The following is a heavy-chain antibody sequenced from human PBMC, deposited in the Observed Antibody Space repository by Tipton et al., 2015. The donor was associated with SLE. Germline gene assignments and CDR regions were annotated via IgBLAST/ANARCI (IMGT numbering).Heavy chain of an antibody. V-gene: IGHV4-59*12. Sequence: TLSLTCTVSGGSISGYYWSWIRQPPGGGLECIGYVYSSEDTHYNPSPKSRVSMSIDTSKNQFSLKVNSVTAADTAVYYCAREFLNPVTTVHYYFDLWGRGTLVTVSS. D-gene: IGHD4-11*01. J-gene: IGHJ2*01. CDR1: GGSISGYY. CDR3: AREFLNPVTTVHYYFDL. CDR2: VYSSEDT.